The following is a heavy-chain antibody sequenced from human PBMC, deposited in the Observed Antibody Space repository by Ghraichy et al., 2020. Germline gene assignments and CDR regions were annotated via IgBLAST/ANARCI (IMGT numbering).Heavy chain of an antibody. CDR1: GFSFSSYA. CDR2: ISGRA. V-gene: IGHV3-23*01. CDR3: VQDLGGSYIH. D-gene: IGHD1-26*01. J-gene: IGHJ4*02. Sequence: GGSLRLSCAASGFSFSSYAMNWVRQAPGKGLEWVSAISGRAYYADSVKGRFTISRDDSKNTLYLQMSSLRAEDTAIYYCVQDLGGSYIHWGQGTLVTVSS.